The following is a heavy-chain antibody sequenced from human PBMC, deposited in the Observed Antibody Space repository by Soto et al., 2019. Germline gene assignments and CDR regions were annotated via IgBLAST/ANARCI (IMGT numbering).Heavy chain of an antibody. J-gene: IGHJ6*02. V-gene: IGHV3-30*18. Sequence: GGSLRLSCAASGFTFSSYGMHWVRQAPCKGLEWVAVISYDGSNKYYADSVKGRFTISRDNSKNTLYLQMNSLRAEDTAVYYCAKDGGLYYDTDYYYGMDVWGQGTTVTVSS. D-gene: IGHD3-22*01. CDR1: GFTFSSYG. CDR3: AKDGGLYYDTDYYYGMDV. CDR2: ISYDGSNK.